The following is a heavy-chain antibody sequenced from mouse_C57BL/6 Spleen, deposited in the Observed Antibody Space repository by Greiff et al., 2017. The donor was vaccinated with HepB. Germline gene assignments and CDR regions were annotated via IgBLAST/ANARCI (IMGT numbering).Heavy chain of an antibody. CDR2: ISYDGSN. CDR3: ARDLGHRGFDY. Sequence: EVKLVESGPGLVKPSQSLSLTCSVTGYSITSGYYWNWIRQFPGNKLEWMGYISYDGSNNYNPSLKNRISITRDTSKNQFFLKLNSVTTEDTATYYCARDLGHRGFDYWGQGTTLTVSS. CDR1: GYSITSGYY. V-gene: IGHV3-6*01. D-gene: IGHD4-1*01. J-gene: IGHJ2*01.